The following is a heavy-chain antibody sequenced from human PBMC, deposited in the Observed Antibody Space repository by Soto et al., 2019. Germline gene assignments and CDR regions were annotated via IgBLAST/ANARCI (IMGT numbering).Heavy chain of an antibody. CDR2: INPIVSMS. J-gene: IGHJ4*02. V-gene: IGHV1-69*02. CDR3: AASYGSGYRAFDY. Sequence: QVQLVQSGTEVKKPGSSMKVSCKASGDTFSFYTINWVRQAPGLGLEWVGRINPIVSMSNYAQKFQGRVSMTAEKSTSTAYMELRSLRSDDTAMYFCAASYGSGYRAFDYWGQGALVIVSS. CDR1: GDTFSFYT. D-gene: IGHD3-10*01.